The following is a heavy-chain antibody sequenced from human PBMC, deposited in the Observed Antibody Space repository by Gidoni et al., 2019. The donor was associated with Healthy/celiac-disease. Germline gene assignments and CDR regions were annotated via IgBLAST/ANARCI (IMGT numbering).Heavy chain of an antibody. CDR2: ISAYNGNT. J-gene: IGHJ5*02. CDR1: GYTFTSYG. Sequence: QVQLVQSGAEVKKPGASVKVSCKASGYTFTSYGISWVRQAPGQGLEWMGWISAYNGNTNYAQKLQGRVTMTTDTSTSTAYMELRSLRSDDTAVYYCARDPDTMVQGVSAYNWFDPWGQGTLVTVSS. D-gene: IGHD3-10*01. V-gene: IGHV1-18*01. CDR3: ARDPDTMVQGVSAYNWFDP.